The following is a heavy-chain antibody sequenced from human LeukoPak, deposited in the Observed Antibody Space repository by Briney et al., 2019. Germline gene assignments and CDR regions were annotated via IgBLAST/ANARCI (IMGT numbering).Heavy chain of an antibody. J-gene: IGHJ4*02. CDR2: ISSSSSYI. CDR1: GFTFSSYS. Sequence: GGSLRLSCAASGFTFSSYSMNWVRQAPGKGLEWVSSISSSSSYIYYADSVKGRFTISRDNAKNSLYLQMNSLRAEDTAVYYCARDLEPIVVPAAILHYWGQGTLVTVFS. CDR3: ARDLEPIVVPAAILHY. D-gene: IGHD2-2*01. V-gene: IGHV3-21*01.